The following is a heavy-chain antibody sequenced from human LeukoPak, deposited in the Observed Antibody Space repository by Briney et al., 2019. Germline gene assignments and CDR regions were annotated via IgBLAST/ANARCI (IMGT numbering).Heavy chain of an antibody. D-gene: IGHD1-1*01. CDR3: AREGTSGTHLNWFDP. CDR1: GGSISSYY. J-gene: IGHJ5*02. V-gene: IGHV4-59*12. Sequence: SETLSLTCTVSGGSISSYYWSWIRQPPGKGLEWIGYIYYSGSTNYNPSLKSRVIISVDTSKNQFSLKLSSVTAADTAVYYCAREGTSGTHLNWFDPWGQGTLVTVSS. CDR2: IYYSGST.